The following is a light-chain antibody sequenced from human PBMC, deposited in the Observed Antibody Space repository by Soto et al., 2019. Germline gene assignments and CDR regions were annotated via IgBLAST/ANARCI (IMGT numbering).Light chain of an antibody. J-gene: IGKJ1*01. CDR3: QQYNSYRT. V-gene: IGKV1-5*01. CDR1: QSISSW. CDR2: DAS. Sequence: DIQMTQSPSTLSASVVDRITITCRASQSISSWLAWYQQKPGKAPKLLIYDASSLESGVPSRFSGSGSGTEFTLTISSMQPDDFATYYCQQYNSYRTFGQWTKVEIK.